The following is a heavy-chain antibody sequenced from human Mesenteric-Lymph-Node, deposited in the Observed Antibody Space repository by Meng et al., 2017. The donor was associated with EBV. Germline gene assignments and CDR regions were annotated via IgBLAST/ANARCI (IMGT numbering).Heavy chain of an antibody. V-gene: IGHV4-34*02. CDR2: ISHGGSI. Sequence: QVQLQQLGGGLLKPSETLSLTCAVFGESFTPYFWSWIRQPPGKGLEWIGEISHGGSINYNPSLKSRLTISVDTSINLFSLNINSVTVADTAVYYCARGGLQSSGWYKERPHWGQGTLVTVSS. CDR3: ARGGLQSSGWYKERPH. D-gene: IGHD6-19*01. J-gene: IGHJ4*02. CDR1: GESFTPYF.